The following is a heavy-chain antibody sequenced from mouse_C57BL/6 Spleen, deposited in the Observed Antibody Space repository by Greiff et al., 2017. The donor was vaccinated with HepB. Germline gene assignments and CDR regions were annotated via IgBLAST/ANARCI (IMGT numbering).Heavy chain of an antibody. J-gene: IGHJ4*01. V-gene: IGHV1-78*01. CDR1: GYTFTDHT. D-gene: IGHD1-1*01. CDR3: ARIGTVVGYYYAMDY. Sequence: LVESDAELVKPGASVKISCKVSGYTFTDHTIHWMKQRPEQGLEWIGYIYPRDGSTKYNEKFKGKATLTADKSSSTAYMQLNSLTSEDSAVYFCARIGTVVGYYYAMDYWGQGTSVTVSS. CDR2: IYPRDGST.